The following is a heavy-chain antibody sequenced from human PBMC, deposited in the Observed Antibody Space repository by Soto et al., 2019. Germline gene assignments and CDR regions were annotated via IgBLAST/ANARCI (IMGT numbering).Heavy chain of an antibody. CDR2: ITGGAAST. D-gene: IGHD1-26*01. CDR1: GFTFASYA. Sequence: EVQLLESGGGLVQPGGSLRLSCAASGFTFASYAMGGVPPAPGRGLGWVSTITGGAASTYYADSVKGRFTISRDNSKNTLYLQMNSLRAEDTAVYYCAKGTVGATNDAFDIWGQGTMVTVSS. J-gene: IGHJ3*02. V-gene: IGHV3-23*01. CDR3: AKGTVGATNDAFDI.